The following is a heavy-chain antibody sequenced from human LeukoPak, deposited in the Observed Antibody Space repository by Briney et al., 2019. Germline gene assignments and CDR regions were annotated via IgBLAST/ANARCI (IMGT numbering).Heavy chain of an antibody. V-gene: IGHV3-7*01. J-gene: IGHJ6*02. Sequence: GGSLRLSCAASGFTFSSYWMSWVRQAPGKGREWVANIKQDGSEKYYVDSVKGRFTISRDNAKNSLYLQMNSLRAEGTAVYYCARDEWAYYDILTGYYRPASGYGMDVWGQGTTVTVSS. CDR3: ARDEWAYYDILTGYYRPASGYGMDV. D-gene: IGHD3-9*01. CDR2: IKQDGSEK. CDR1: GFTFSSYW.